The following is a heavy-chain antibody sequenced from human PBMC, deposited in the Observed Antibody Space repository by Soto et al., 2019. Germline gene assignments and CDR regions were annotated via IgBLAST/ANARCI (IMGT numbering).Heavy chain of an antibody. CDR1: GFIFSSYW. V-gene: IGHV3-74*01. D-gene: IGHD3-22*01. J-gene: IGHJ4*02. CDR2: INGDGSST. Sequence: EVQLVESGGGLVQPGGSVRLSCAASGFIFSSYWMHWVRQVPGEGLVWVSGINGDGSSTSYADSVQGRFLISRDNAKNNLYIEINGLRAEDRAVYFCARLLSGYYQGRFCGQGNPVIVSS. CDR3: ARLLSGYYQGRF.